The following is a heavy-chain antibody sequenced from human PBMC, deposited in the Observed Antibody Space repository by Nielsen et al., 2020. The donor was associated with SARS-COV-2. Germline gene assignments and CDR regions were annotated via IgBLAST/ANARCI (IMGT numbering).Heavy chain of an antibody. CDR3: ARVPSVHAFDI. V-gene: IGHV3-30*14. CDR2: ISYDGSNK. Sequence: VRQMPGKGPEWVAVISYDGSNKYYADSVKGRFTISRDNSKNTLYLQMNSLRAEDTAVYYCARVPSVHAFDIWGQGTMVTVSS. J-gene: IGHJ3*02. D-gene: IGHD2-8*01.